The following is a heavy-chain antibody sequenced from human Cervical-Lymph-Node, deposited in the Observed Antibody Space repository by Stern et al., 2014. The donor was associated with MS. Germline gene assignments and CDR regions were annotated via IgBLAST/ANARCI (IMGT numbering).Heavy chain of an antibody. V-gene: IGHV4-59*01. CDR3: ATSSVGYSYSYAMDV. D-gene: IGHD1-26*01. CDR2: ISYSGST. Sequence: VQLVEADPGLVKPSETLALTCTVSGGSISTYYWSWIRQSPGKGLAWIVYISYSGSTTYSSSLKSRVTISADSSNRQFSLNLSSVSAADTAVYYCATSSVGYSYSYAMDVWGQGTTVTVSS. CDR1: GGSISTYY. J-gene: IGHJ6*02.